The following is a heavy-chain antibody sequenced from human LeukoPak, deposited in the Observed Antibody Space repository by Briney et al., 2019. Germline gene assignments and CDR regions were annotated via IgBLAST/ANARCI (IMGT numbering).Heavy chain of an antibody. D-gene: IGHD5-24*01. CDR1: GLTFSTYW. Sequence: GGSLRLSCTASGLTFSTYWVHWVRQAPGKGLVWVSQIKFDGSLASYADSVKGRFTISRDNAKNTLYLQMNTLGTEDTAVYYCVTGHSDGQMYFDLWGQGTLVTVSS. V-gene: IGHV3-74*01. CDR2: IKFDGSLA. J-gene: IGHJ5*02. CDR3: VTGHSDGQMYFDL.